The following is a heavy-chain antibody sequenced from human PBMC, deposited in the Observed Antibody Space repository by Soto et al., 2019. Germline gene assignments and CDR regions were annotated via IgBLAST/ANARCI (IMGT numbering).Heavy chain of an antibody. V-gene: IGHV3-23*01. J-gene: IGHJ4*02. D-gene: IGHD1-1*01. CDR3: AKGDLHDV. CDR2: ITAGGDHA. CDR1: GFTFSFFA. Sequence: EVQLLESGGGLVRPGGSLRLSCAASGFTFSFFAMNWVRQAPGKGLEWVSGITAGGDHAYYADSVKGRFTISRDNSNNTLYLQMDSPRAEDTAIYFCAKGDLHDVWGQGTLVTVSS.